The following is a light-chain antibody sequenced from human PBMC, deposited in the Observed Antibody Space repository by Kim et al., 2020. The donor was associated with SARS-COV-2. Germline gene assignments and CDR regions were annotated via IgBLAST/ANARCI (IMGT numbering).Light chain of an antibody. CDR1: SLRSYY. Sequence: SSELTQDPAVSVALGQTVRITCQGDSLRSYYASWYQQKPGQAPVLVIYGKNNRPSGIPDRFSGSSSGNTASLTITGAQAEDEADYYCNSRDSSGNHLLFGGGPKLIV. CDR2: GKN. V-gene: IGLV3-19*01. CDR3: NSRDSSGNHLL. J-gene: IGLJ2*01.